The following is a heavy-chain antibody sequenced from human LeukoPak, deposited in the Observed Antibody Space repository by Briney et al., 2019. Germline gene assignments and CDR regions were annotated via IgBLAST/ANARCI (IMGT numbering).Heavy chain of an antibody. D-gene: IGHD3-10*01. CDR1: GGSISGYY. CDR2: VYTSGRT. J-gene: IGHJ3*02. CDR3: ARDGRQRITMDTGALDI. Sequence: PSETLSLTRTVSGGSISGYYWSWIRQPAGKGLECRGRVYTSGRTNYNPSLKSRVTISMDTSKNQFSLKLRSVTAADTAVYYCARDGRQRITMDTGALDIWGQGTMVTVSS. V-gene: IGHV4-4*07.